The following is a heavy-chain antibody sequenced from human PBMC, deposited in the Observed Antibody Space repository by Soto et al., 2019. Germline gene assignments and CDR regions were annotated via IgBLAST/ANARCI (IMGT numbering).Heavy chain of an antibody. CDR3: ARTKPYDSSGYLFDAFDI. D-gene: IGHD3-22*01. V-gene: IGHV3-30-3*01. CDR1: GFTFSSYA. J-gene: IGHJ3*02. Sequence: GGSLRLSCAASGFTFSSYAMHWVRQAPGKGLEWVAVISYDGSNKYYADSVKGRFTISRDNSKNTLYLQMNSLRAEDTAVYYCARTKPYDSSGYLFDAFDIWGQGTMVTVSS. CDR2: ISYDGSNK.